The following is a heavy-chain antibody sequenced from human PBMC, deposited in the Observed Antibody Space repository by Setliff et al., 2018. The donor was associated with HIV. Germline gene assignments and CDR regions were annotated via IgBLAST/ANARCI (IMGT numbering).Heavy chain of an antibody. CDR2: IYSTGST. Sequence: PSETLSLTCIVSGGSISDYYWSWIRQPAGKGLEWIGRIYSTGSTTYNPSLKSRLTMSVDMSKNQVSLKLKSVTAADTAVYYCARVQMAYAAFDVWGQGTMVTVSS. D-gene: IGHD4-17*01. CDR1: GGSISDYY. CDR3: ARVQMAYAAFDV. V-gene: IGHV4-4*07. J-gene: IGHJ3*01.